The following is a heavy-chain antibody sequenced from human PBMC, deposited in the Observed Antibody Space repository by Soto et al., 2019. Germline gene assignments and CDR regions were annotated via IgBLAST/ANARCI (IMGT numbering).Heavy chain of an antibody. CDR1: GFTFSSYG. V-gene: IGHV3-30*18. D-gene: IGHD6-13*01. J-gene: IGHJ5*02. CDR3: AKDGRGPYSSSWYNWFDP. Sequence: GGSLRLSCAASGFTFSSYGMHWVRQAPGKGLEWVAFISYDGSNKYYAESVKGRFTISRDNSKNTLYLQMNSLRAEDTAVYYCAKDGRGPYSSSWYNWFDPWGQGTLVTVSS. CDR2: ISYDGSNK.